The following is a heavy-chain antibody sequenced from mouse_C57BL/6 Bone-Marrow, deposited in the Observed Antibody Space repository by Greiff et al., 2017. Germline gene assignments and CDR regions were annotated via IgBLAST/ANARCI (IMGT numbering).Heavy chain of an antibody. V-gene: IGHV1-55*01. Sequence: QVQLQQPGAELVKPGASVKMSCKASGYTFTSYWITWVKQRPGQGLEWIGDIYPGSGSTNYNEKFKSKATLTVDTSSSTAYMQISSLTSEDSAVYYCARHYGSSYAMDYWGQGTSVTVSS. J-gene: IGHJ4*01. CDR3: ARHYGSSYAMDY. D-gene: IGHD1-1*01. CDR2: IYPGSGST. CDR1: GYTFTSYW.